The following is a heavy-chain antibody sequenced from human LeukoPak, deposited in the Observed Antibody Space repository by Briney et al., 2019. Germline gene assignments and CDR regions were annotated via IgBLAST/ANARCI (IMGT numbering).Heavy chain of an antibody. Sequence: SEALSLTCAVYGGSFSGYYWSWIRQPPGKGLEWIGEINHSGSTYYNPSLKSRVTISVDRSKNQFSLKLSSVTAADTAVYYCARDYYDSSGYPRIYYGMDVWGQGTTVTVSS. CDR1: GGSFSGYY. CDR2: INHSGST. CDR3: ARDYYDSSGYPRIYYGMDV. D-gene: IGHD3-22*01. V-gene: IGHV4-34*01. J-gene: IGHJ6*02.